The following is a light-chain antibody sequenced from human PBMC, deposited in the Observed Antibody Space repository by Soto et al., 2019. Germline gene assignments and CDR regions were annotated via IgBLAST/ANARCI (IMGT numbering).Light chain of an antibody. CDR1: NIGSKS. J-gene: IGLJ2*01. CDR2: YDS. CDR3: QVWDSSSDHPL. V-gene: IGLV3-21*04. Sequence: SYELTQPPSVSVAPGKTARITCGGNNIGSKSVHWYQQKPGQAPVLVIYYDSDRPSGIPERFSGSNSGNTATLTISRVEAGDEPDYYCQVWDSSSDHPLFGGGTKLTVL.